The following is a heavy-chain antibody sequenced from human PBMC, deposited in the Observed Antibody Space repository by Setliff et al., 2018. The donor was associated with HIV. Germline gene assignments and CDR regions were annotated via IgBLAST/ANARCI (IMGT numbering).Heavy chain of an antibody. CDR1: GYSFTSSG. D-gene: IGHD2-2*02. V-gene: IGHV1-18*01. CDR3: ARAQFNTSPWVNS. J-gene: IGHJ5*02. CDR2: INIRNGNT. Sequence: ASVKVSCKASGYSFTSSGVSWVRQAPGQGLEWMGWINIRNGNTNYAQKFQGRVTMTTDTSTSTAYMGLRSLRSDDTAVYYCARAQFNTSPWVNSWGQGTLVTVSS.